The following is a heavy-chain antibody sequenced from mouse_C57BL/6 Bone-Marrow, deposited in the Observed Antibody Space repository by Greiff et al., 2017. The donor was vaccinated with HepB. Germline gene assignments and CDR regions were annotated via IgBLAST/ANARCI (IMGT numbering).Heavy chain of an antibody. CDR3: ARARLLRLYYFDY. CDR1: GFTFSDYY. Sequence: EVQRVESEGGLVQPGSSMKLSCTASGFTFSDYYMAWVRQVPEKGLEWVANINYDGSSTYYLDSLKSRFIISRDNAKNILYLQMSSLKSEDTATYYCARARLLRLYYFDYWGQGTTLTVSS. D-gene: IGHD1-2*01. V-gene: IGHV5-16*01. CDR2: INYDGSST. J-gene: IGHJ2*01.